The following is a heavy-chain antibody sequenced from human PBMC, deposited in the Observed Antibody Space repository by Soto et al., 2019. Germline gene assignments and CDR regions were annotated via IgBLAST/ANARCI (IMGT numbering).Heavy chain of an antibody. CDR1: GGSISSYY. Sequence: SETLSLTCTVSGGSISSYYWSWIRQPPGKGLEWIGYIYYSGSTNYNPSLKSRVTISVDTSKNQFSLKLSSVTAADTAVYYCARHSPAAGYFDYWGQGTLVTVSS. D-gene: IGHD6-13*01. J-gene: IGHJ4*02. CDR3: ARHSPAAGYFDY. CDR2: IYYSGST. V-gene: IGHV4-59*08.